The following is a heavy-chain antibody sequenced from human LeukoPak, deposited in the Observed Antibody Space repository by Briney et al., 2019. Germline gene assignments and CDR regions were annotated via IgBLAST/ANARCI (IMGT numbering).Heavy chain of an antibody. CDR3: ARLPGGSGYSDTYRFDY. CDR2: ISANGRST. J-gene: IGHJ4*02. D-gene: IGHD3-3*01. V-gene: IGHV3-23*01. Sequence: GGSLRLSCAASGFTFGIYAMTWVRQAPGKGLEWVSAISANGRSTFYADSAKGRLTISRDNSKNTVSLQMSSLRAEDTAVYYCARLPGGSGYSDTYRFDYWGQGTLVTVSS. CDR1: GFTFGIYA.